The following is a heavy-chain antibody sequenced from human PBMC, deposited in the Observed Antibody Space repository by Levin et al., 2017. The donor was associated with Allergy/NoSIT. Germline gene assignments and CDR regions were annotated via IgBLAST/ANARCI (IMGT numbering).Heavy chain of an antibody. CDR3: AREDGSTFDF. D-gene: IGHD2-2*03. J-gene: IGHJ4*02. CDR1: GGSISGGGYH. CDR2: IYYSGST. Sequence: SETLSLTCTVSGGSISGGGYHWTWIRQHPEKGLEWIGYIYYSGSTFYNPSLKSRLMISVDTSKNHFSLNVSSVTAADTAVYYCAREDGSTFDFWGQGALVTVAS. V-gene: IGHV4-31*03.